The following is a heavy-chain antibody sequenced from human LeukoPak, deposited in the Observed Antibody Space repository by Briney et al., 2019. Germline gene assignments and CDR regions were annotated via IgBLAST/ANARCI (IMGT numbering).Heavy chain of an antibody. CDR1: GFTFSSYE. CDR3: AELGITMIGGV. V-gene: IGHV3-48*03. J-gene: IGHJ6*04. Sequence: GGSLRLSCAASGFTFSSYEMNWVRQAPGKGLEWVSYISSSGSTICYADSVKGRFTISRDNAKNSLYLQMNSLRAEDTAVYYCAELGITMIGGVWGKGTTVTVSS. D-gene: IGHD3-10*02. CDR2: ISSSGSTI.